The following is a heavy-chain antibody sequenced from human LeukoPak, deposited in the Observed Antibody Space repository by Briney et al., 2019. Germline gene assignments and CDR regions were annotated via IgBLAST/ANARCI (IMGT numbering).Heavy chain of an antibody. J-gene: IGHJ5*02. V-gene: IGHV1-8*03. Sequence: GASVKVSCKASGYTFTSYDINWVRQATGQGLEWMGWMNPNSGNTGYAQKFQGRVTITRNTSISTAYMELSSLRSEDTAVYYCATTVTTSGIVEYNWFDPWGQGTLVTVSS. CDR1: GYTFTSYD. CDR3: ATTVTTSGIVEYNWFDP. D-gene: IGHD4-11*01. CDR2: MNPNSGNT.